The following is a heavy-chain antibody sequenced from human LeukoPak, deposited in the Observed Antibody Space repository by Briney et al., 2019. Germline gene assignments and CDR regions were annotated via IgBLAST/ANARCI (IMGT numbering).Heavy chain of an antibody. Sequence: GGSLGLSCAGSGFIFNNYAMHWVRQPPGKGLEWVSGISWNSGSIDYADSVKGRFTISRDNAKNSLYLQMNSLRVEDTAFYYCAKDNRRHYTSGPNPDSLHWGQGALVTVSS. J-gene: IGHJ4*02. CDR3: AKDNRRHYTSGPNPDSLH. V-gene: IGHV3-9*01. CDR1: GFIFNNYA. CDR2: ISWNSGSI. D-gene: IGHD6-19*01.